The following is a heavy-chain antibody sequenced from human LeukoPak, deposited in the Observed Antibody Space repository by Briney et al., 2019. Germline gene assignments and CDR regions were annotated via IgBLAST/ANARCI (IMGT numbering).Heavy chain of an antibody. Sequence: GGSLGLSCAGSGFIFNNYAMHWVRQPPGKGLEWVSGISWNSGSIDYADSVKGRFTISRDNAKNSLYLQMNSLRVEDTAFYYCAKDNRRHYTSGPNPDSLHWGQGALVTVSS. J-gene: IGHJ4*02. CDR3: AKDNRRHYTSGPNPDSLH. V-gene: IGHV3-9*01. CDR1: GFIFNNYA. CDR2: ISWNSGSI. D-gene: IGHD6-19*01.